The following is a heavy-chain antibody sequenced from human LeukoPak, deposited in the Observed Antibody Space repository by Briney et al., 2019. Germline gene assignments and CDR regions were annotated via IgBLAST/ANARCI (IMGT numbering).Heavy chain of an antibody. D-gene: IGHD1-1*01. CDR2: ITSSSASI. CDR1: GFTFSSYS. V-gene: IGHV3-48*01. Sequence: GGSLRLSCAASGFTFSSYSMTWVRQAPGKGLQWVSYITSSSASIYYADSVKGRFTISRDNAKNSLYLQMNSLRAEATAVYYCARSENDAFDFWGQGTMVTVSS. CDR3: ARSENDAFDF. J-gene: IGHJ3*01.